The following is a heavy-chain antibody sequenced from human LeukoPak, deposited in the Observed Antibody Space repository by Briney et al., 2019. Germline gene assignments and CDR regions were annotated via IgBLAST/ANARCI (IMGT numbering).Heavy chain of an antibody. Sequence: PGGSLRLSCAASGFTFSSYGMSWVRQAPGKGLEWVSAISGSGGSTYYADSVKGRFTISRDNSKNTLYLQMNSLRAEDTAVYYCAKDPPVGWMINPGDAFDIWGQGTMVTVSS. J-gene: IGHJ3*02. CDR3: AKDPPVGWMINPGDAFDI. CDR1: GFTFSSYG. CDR2: ISGSGGST. V-gene: IGHV3-23*01. D-gene: IGHD3-16*01.